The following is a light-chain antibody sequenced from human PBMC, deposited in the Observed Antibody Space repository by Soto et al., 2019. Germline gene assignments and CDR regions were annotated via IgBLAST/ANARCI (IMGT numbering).Light chain of an antibody. V-gene: IGKV1-5*01. J-gene: IGKJ1*01. Sequence: DIQMTQTPATLSAFAGDRVTVTCRPSQSVSSWVAWYQEKPGRGPKLLIYDASTWQSGVPSRFSGSGSGTEFTLTISRLQPDDVATYYCLQYSSHSWTFGQGTKVDIK. CDR3: LQYSSHSWT. CDR2: DAS. CDR1: QSVSSW.